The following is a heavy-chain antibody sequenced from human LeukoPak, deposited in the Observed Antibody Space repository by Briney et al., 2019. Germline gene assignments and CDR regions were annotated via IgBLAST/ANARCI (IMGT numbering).Heavy chain of an antibody. D-gene: IGHD4-11*01. J-gene: IGHJ6*03. CDR3: ARRTSTVTTTTYYYYMDV. Sequence: SETLSLTCAVYGGSFSGYYWSWIRQPPGKGLEWIGEINHSGSTNYNPSLKSRVTISVDTSKNQFSLKLSAVTAADTAVYYCARRTSTVTTTTYYYYMDVWGKGTTVTVSS. V-gene: IGHV4-34*01. CDR2: INHSGST. CDR1: GGSFSGYY.